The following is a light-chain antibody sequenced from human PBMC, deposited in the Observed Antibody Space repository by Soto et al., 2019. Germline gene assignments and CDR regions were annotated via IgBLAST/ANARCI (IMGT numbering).Light chain of an antibody. CDR2: GAS. Sequence: EIVLSQSPGTLSLSPGERATLSCRASQSVSSSYLAWYQQKPGQAPRLLIYGASSRATGIPDRFSGSGSGTEFNLTISSLQSEDFAIYYCRHYNNWPPETFGQGTKVDIK. V-gene: IGKV3-20*01. CDR3: RHYNNWPPET. J-gene: IGKJ1*01. CDR1: QSVSSSY.